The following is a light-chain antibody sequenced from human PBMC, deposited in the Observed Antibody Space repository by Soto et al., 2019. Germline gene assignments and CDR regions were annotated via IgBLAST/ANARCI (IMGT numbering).Light chain of an antibody. CDR1: SSDVGGYNF. CDR2: EVT. Sequence: QSVLTQPPSASGSPGQSVTISCTGTSSDVGGYNFVSWYQQHPGKAPKLMIYEVTKRPSGVPDRFSGSKSSTSASLAISGLQSEDEADYYCAVWDDNLRGLFGGGTKLTVL. CDR3: AVWDDNLRGL. V-gene: IGLV2-8*01. J-gene: IGLJ2*01.